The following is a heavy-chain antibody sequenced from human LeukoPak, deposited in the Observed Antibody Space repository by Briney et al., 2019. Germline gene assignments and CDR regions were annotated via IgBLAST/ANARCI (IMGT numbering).Heavy chain of an antibody. Sequence: ASVKVSCKASGGTFSSYAISWVRQAPGQGLEWMGGIIPIFGTANYAQKFQGRVTITADESTSTAYMELSSLRSEDTAVYYCARDKGLYSSSADYYYYYYMDVWGKGTTVTVSS. CDR3: ARDKGLYSSSADYYYYYYMDV. V-gene: IGHV1-69*13. J-gene: IGHJ6*03. CDR2: IIPIFGTA. CDR1: GGTFSSYA. D-gene: IGHD6-6*01.